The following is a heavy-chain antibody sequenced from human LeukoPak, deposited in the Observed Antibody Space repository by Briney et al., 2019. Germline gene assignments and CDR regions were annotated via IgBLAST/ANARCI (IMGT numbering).Heavy chain of an antibody. V-gene: IGHV1-46*01. J-gene: IGHJ4*02. Sequence: ASVTVSCKASGYTFTSYYMHWVRQAPGQGLEWMGIINPSGGSTSYAQKFQGRVTMTRDMSTSTVYMELSSLRSEDTAVYYCARGNSTVTPFDYWGQGTLVTVSS. CDR2: INPSGGST. CDR1: GYTFTSYY. D-gene: IGHD2/OR15-2a*01. CDR3: ARGNSTVTPFDY.